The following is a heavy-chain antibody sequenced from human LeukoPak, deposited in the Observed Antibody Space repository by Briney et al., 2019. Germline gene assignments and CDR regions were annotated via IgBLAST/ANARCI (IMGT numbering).Heavy chain of an antibody. V-gene: IGHV3-21*01. CDR2: ISSRSSYI. J-gene: IGHJ3*02. CDR1: GFTLSSYS. Sequence: GGSLRLSCAPSGFTLSSYSMNGVPQARGKGVEWVSSISSRSSYIYCADSVKGRFTLSRDNAKNSLYLQTNSLRAEDTAVYYCARDWEYSSRPLRRSVGAFDIWGQGTMVTVSS. D-gene: IGHD5-18*01. CDR3: ARDWEYSSRPLRRSVGAFDI.